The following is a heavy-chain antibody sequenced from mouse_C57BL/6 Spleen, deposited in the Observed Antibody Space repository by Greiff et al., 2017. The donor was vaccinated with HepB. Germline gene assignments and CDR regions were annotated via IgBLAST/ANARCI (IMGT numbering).Heavy chain of an antibody. CDR1: GYAFSSYW. Sequence: VKLMESGAELVKPGASVKISCKASGYAFSSYWMNWVKQRPGKGLEWIGQIYPGDGDTNYNGKFKGKATLTADKSSSTAYMQLSSLTSEDSAVYFCARYDTEGYFDVWGTGTTVTVSS. CDR2: IYPGDGDT. D-gene: IGHD1-1*01. J-gene: IGHJ1*03. CDR3: ARYDTEGYFDV. V-gene: IGHV1-80*01.